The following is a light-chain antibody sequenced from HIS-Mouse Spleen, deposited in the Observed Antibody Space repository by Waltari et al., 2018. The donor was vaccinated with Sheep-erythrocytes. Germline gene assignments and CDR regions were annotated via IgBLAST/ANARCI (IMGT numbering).Light chain of an antibody. V-gene: IGKV2-28*01. Sequence: DIVMTQSPLSLPVTPGEPASISCRSSQSLLHSNGYNYLDWYLQKPGQSPQLLIYLGSNRASGVPDRFSGSGSGTDFTLKISRVEAEDEADYYCSSYAGSNNYVFGTGT. CDR1: QSLLHSNGYNY. CDR2: LGS. CDR3: SSYAGSNNYV. J-gene: IGKJ3*01.